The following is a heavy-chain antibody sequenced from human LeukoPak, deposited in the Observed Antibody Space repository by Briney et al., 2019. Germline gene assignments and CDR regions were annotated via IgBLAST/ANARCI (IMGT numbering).Heavy chain of an antibody. CDR3: AKAPSGSYYVDY. CDR1: GFTFSSYA. Sequence: QSGGSLRLSCAASGFTFSSYAMHWVRQAPGKGLEWVAVISYDGSNKYYADSVKGRFTISRDNSKNTLYLQMNSLRAEDTAVYYCAKAPSGSYYVDYWGQGTLVTVSS. CDR2: ISYDGSNK. D-gene: IGHD1-26*01. V-gene: IGHV3-30-3*01. J-gene: IGHJ4*02.